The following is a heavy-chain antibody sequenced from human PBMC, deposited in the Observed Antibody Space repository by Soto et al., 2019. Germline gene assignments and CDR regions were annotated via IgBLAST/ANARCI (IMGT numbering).Heavy chain of an antibody. V-gene: IGHV3-23*01. D-gene: IGHD6-19*01. CDR1: GFTFASYA. CDR2: VSGSGGST. CDR3: AKRLDSSGSRGHASDI. Sequence: GGSLRLSCAASGFTFASYAMSWVRQAPGKGLEWVSSVSGSGGSTYYADSMKGRFTISRDNSKTTIYLQMNSLRAEDTAVNYCAKRLDSSGSRGHASDIWGQGTKVTVSS. J-gene: IGHJ3*02.